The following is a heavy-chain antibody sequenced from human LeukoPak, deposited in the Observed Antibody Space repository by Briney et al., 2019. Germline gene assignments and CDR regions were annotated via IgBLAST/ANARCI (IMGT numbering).Heavy chain of an antibody. Sequence: ASVKVSCKASGYTFTGYYMHWVRQAPGQGLEWMGWINPNSGGTNYAQKFQSRVTMTRGTSISTAYMELSRLRSDDTAVYYCASQRKDGGNSDLYYYYMDVWGKGTTVTVSS. J-gene: IGHJ6*03. V-gene: IGHV1-2*02. CDR2: INPNSGGT. CDR3: ASQRKDGGNSDLYYYYMDV. D-gene: IGHD4-23*01. CDR1: GYTFTGYY.